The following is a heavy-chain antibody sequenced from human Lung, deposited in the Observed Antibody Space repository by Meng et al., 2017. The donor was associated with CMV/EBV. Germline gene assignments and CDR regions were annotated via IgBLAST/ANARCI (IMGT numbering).Heavy chain of an antibody. Sequence: TSYWIAWVRQMPEEGLEWMGIILPGESVARYRPSLQGQVTFSIDKCTNSAYLHWSTLKASDTAMYYCARWLAGGYCSDSSCYGVRLDPWGQGTLVTVSS. CDR1: TSYW. D-gene: IGHD3-22*01. V-gene: IGHV5-51*01. CDR2: ILPGESVA. J-gene: IGHJ5*02. CDR3: ARWLAGGYCSDSSCYGVRLDP.